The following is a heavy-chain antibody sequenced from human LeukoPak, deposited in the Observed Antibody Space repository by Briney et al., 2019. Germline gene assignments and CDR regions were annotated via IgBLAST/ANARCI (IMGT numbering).Heavy chain of an antibody. CDR2: ISWNSGSI. CDR1: GFTFDDYA. Sequence: SLKISCAASGFTFDDYAMHWVRQAPGKGLEWVSGISWNSGSIGYADSVKGRFTISRDNAKNTLYLQMNSLRAEDTAVYYCSNFEYWGQGTLVTVSS. V-gene: IGHV3-9*01. J-gene: IGHJ4*02. CDR3: SNFEY.